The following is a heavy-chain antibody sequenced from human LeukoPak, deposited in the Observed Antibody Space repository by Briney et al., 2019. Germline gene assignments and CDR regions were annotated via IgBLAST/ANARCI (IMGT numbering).Heavy chain of an antibody. V-gene: IGHV4-4*07. Sequence: SETLSLTRTVSGGSISSYYWSWIRQPAGKGLEWIGRIYTSGSTNYNPSLKSRVTISVDTSKNQFSLKLSSVTAADTAVYYCARAGDYVWGSYRYKHYDYWGQGTLVTVSS. CDR3: ARAGDYVWGSYRYKHYDY. J-gene: IGHJ4*02. D-gene: IGHD3-16*02. CDR2: IYTSGST. CDR1: GGSISSYY.